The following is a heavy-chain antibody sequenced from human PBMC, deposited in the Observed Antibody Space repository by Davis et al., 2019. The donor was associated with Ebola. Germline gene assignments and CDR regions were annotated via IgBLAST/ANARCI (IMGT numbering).Heavy chain of an antibody. CDR2: IDPSDSNT. V-gene: IGHV5-10-1*01. CDR3: ARHFTPRGYSGYGV. CDR1: GYYFTSYW. D-gene: IGHD5-12*01. J-gene: IGHJ4*02. Sequence: KVSCKGSGYYFTSYWISWVRQMPGRGLEWMGRIDPSDSNTNYSPSFQGHVTISVDKSISTVYLQWSSLKASDTAMYYCARHFTPRGYSGYGVWGQGTLVTVSS.